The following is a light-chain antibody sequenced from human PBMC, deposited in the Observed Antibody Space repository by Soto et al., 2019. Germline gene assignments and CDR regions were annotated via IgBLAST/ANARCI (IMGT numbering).Light chain of an antibody. CDR2: TAS. V-gene: IGKV1-39*01. CDR1: QSISTY. J-gene: IGKJ1*01. CDR3: QQSYTTPRT. Sequence: DLQMTQSPSSLSASVGDRATITCRASQSISTYLNWYQQKPGKAPRLLIYTASRLQSGVKSRFSGSGSGTDYTLSISSLQPEDFGIYYCQQSYTTPRTFVQGTKGDIK.